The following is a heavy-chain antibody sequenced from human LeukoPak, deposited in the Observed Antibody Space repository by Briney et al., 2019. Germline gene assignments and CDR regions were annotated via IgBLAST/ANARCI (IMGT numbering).Heavy chain of an antibody. CDR2: IYYSGST. CDR3: ARVKGVVTAILDY. J-gene: IGHJ4*02. Sequence: SETLSLTCTVSGGSISSYYWSWIRQPPGKGLEWIGYIYYSGSTNYNPSLKSRVTFSVDTSKNQFSLKLISVTAADTAVYYCARVKGVVTAILDYWGQGTLITVSS. CDR1: GGSISSYY. D-gene: IGHD2-21*02. V-gene: IGHV4-59*01.